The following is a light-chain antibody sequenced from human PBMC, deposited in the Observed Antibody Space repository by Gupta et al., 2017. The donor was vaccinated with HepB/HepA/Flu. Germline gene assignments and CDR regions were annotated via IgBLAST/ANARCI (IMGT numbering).Light chain of an antibody. V-gene: IGKV3-15*01. CDR2: AAS. Sequence: EVVMTQSPGTLSLSSGESATLSCRASRSDRSNVGWYQKKPGRAPRLLIFAASTRATGIPDRFSASGSGTEFTLTISSLQSEDFAVYYCQQYDNWEGTFGQGTKVEIK. CDR1: RSDRSN. CDR3: QQYDNWEGT. J-gene: IGKJ1*01.